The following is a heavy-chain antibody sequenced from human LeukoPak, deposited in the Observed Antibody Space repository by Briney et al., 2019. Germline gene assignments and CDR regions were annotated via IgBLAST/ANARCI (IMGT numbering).Heavy chain of an antibody. CDR2: INPNSGGT. V-gene: IGHV1-2*02. D-gene: IGHD2-2*01. CDR3: ARAVYTGSTSCYACYYYMDV. CDR1: GYTFTGYY. Sequence: ASLKVSCKASGYTFTGYYMHWVRQAPGQGLEWMGWINPNSGGTNYAQKFQGRVTMTRDTSTSTVYMELSSLRSEDTAVYYCARAVYTGSTSCYACYYYMDVWGKGTTVTISS. J-gene: IGHJ6*03.